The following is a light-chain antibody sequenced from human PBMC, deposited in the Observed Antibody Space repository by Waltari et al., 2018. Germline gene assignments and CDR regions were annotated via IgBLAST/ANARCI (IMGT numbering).Light chain of an antibody. Sequence: QSALTQPASVSGSPGQSITISCSGTDSDVGAYDFVSWYQQHPGKAPHLIFYEVSNRPSGISNLFSASKSGNTASLTISGLQAEDEADYYCSSYTTSSAPGVFGTGTRVTVL. CDR3: SSYTTSSAPGV. V-gene: IGLV2-14*01. J-gene: IGLJ1*01. CDR1: DSDVGAYDF. CDR2: EVS.